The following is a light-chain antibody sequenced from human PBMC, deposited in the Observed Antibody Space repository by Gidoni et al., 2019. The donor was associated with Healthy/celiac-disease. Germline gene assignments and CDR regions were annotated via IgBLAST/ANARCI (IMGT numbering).Light chain of an antibody. CDR3: KKSYSTPRYT. CDR1: QSISSY. V-gene: IGKV1-39*01. CDR2: AAS. Sequence: DIQMTQSPSSLSASVGDRVTITCRASQSISSYLNWYQQKPGKAPKLLIYAASSLQSGVPSRLSGSGSGTDFTLTISSLQPEDFETYYCKKSYSTPRYTFGQGTKLEIK. J-gene: IGKJ2*01.